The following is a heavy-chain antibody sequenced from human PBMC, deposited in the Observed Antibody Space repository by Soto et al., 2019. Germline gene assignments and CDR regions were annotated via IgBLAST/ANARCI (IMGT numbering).Heavy chain of an antibody. D-gene: IGHD4-17*01. CDR3: ASQRPTVTTFDY. Sequence: SETLSLTCTVSGGSISSYYWSWIRQPPGEGLEWIGEINHSGSTNYNPSLKSRVSISVDTSKNQFSLRLSSVTAADTAVYYCASQRPTVTTFDYWGQGTLVTVSS. CDR2: INHSGST. V-gene: IGHV4-34*01. J-gene: IGHJ4*02. CDR1: GGSISSYY.